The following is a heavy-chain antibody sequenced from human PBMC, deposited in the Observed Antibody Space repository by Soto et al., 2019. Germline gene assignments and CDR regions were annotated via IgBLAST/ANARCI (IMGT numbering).Heavy chain of an antibody. J-gene: IGHJ5*01. V-gene: IGHV4-59*08. CDR2: IYYNGIT. D-gene: IGHD4-17*01. CDR3: ARVEPYGAFVQWFDS. Sequence: PSETLSLTCTVSGGSISSYYWSWIRQPPGKGLEWIGYIYYNGITNCNPSLKSRVTISVDTSKNQFSLKLSSVTAADTAVYYCARVEPYGAFVQWFDSWSQGTLVTVSS. CDR1: GGSISSYY.